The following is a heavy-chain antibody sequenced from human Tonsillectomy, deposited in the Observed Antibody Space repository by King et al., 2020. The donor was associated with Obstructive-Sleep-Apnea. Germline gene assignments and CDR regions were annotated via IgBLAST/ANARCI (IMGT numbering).Heavy chain of an antibody. V-gene: IGHV4-59*08. D-gene: IGHD3-9*01. Sequence: VQLQESGPGLVKPSETLSLTCTVSGGSISSYYWSWIRQPPGKGLEWIGYIYYSGSTNYNPSLKSRVTISVDTSKNQFSLKLSSVTAADTAVYYCARPSGDILTGYYAYWGQGTLVTVSS. CDR1: GGSISSYY. CDR2: IYYSGST. CDR3: ARPSGDILTGYYAY. J-gene: IGHJ4*02.